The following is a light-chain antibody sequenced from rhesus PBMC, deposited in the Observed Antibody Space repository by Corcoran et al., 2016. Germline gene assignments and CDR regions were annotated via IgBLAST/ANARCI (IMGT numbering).Light chain of an antibody. CDR1: NSDIGGYNY. Sequence: QAALTQPRSVSGSPGQSVTLSCTGTNSDIGGYNYVSWYQHHPGTAPKLLIYGVTKRPAGVSDRFSGSKSDNTASLTVPGLQAEDASDYYGSSYGGTNTHIFGSGTRLTVL. V-gene: IGLV2-32*02. CDR3: SSYGGTNTHI. J-gene: IGLJ1*01. CDR2: GVT.